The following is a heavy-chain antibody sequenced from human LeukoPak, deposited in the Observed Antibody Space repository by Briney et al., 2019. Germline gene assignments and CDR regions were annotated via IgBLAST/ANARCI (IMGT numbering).Heavy chain of an antibody. CDR3: ATSESQTRFDY. CDR1: GYKFTAYW. D-gene: IGHD1/OR15-1a*01. J-gene: IGHJ4*02. CDR2: IYPGDSNT. Sequence: RGESLKISCQASGYKFTAYWIGWVRQMPGKGLEWMGIIYPGDSNTKYSPSLQGQVTISADKSINTAYLRWSSLKASDTAMYYCATSESQTRFDYWGQGTLVTVSS. V-gene: IGHV5-51*01.